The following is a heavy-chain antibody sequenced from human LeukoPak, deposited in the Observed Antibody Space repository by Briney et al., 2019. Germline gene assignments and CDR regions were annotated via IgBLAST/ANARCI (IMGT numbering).Heavy chain of an antibody. CDR2: ISDTGNT. Sequence: QPGGSLRLSCAASGFTLSSYAMSWVRQAPGKGLEWVSAISDTGNTYHADSVKGHFTISRDSSKNTLFLQMNRLRPEDAAVYYCAKAPVTTCRGAFCYPFDYWGLGTLVTVSS. CDR1: GFTLSSYA. CDR3: AKAPVTTCRGAFCYPFDY. J-gene: IGHJ4*02. V-gene: IGHV3-23*01. D-gene: IGHD2-15*01.